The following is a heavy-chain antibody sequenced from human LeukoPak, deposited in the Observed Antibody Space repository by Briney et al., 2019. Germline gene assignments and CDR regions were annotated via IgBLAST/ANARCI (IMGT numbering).Heavy chain of an antibody. V-gene: IGHV3-23*01. CDR3: AKALEMATISSDH. CDR2: ISGSGVYT. CDR1: GFTFDSYG. Sequence: GGSLRLSCAASGFTFDSYGMNWVRQAPGKGLEWVSGISGSGVYTYYADSVKGRFTISRDNSKNTLYLVMNSLRVDDTAVYYCAKALEMATISSDHWGQGTLVTVSS. D-gene: IGHD5-24*01. J-gene: IGHJ4*02.